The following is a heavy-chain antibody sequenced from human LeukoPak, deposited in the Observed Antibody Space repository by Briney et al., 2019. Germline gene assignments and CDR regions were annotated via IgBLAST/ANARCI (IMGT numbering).Heavy chain of an antibody. CDR3: ARLVAVAGTADAFDI. J-gene: IGHJ3*02. CDR1: GYTFTSYG. Sequence: ASVKVSCKASGYTFTSYGISWVRQAPGQGLEWMGWISAYNGNTNYATKLQGRVTMTTDTSTSTSYMELRSLRSDDTAVYYCARLVAVAGTADAFDIWGQGTMVTVSS. D-gene: IGHD6-19*01. CDR2: ISAYNGNT. V-gene: IGHV1-18*01.